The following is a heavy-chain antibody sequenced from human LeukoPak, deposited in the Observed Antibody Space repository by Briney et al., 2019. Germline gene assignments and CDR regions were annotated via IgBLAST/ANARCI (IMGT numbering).Heavy chain of an antibody. J-gene: IGHJ4*02. CDR3: AKRYYYDNSGLWDS. Sequence: GGSLRPSCAASGFTFSSYAMSWVRQAPGKGLEWVSAISSSGGSTYYGDSVKGRFTISRDNSKNTLYLQMNSLRAEDTAVYYCAKRYYYDNSGLWDSWGQGTLVTVSS. V-gene: IGHV3-23*01. CDR1: GFTFSSYA. CDR2: ISSSGGST. D-gene: IGHD3-22*01.